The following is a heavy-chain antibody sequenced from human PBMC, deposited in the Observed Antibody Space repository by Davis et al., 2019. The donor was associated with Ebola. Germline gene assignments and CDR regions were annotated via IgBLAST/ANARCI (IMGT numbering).Heavy chain of an antibody. V-gene: IGHV1-8*01. D-gene: IGHD5-12*01. Sequence: ASVKVSCKASGYTFTSYDINWVRQATGQGLEWMGWMNPNSGNTGYAQKFQGRVTMTEDTSTDTAYMELSSLRSEDTAVYYCATDRAGGYVDYYYYGMDVWGQGTTVTVSS. CDR3: ATDRAGGYVDYYYYGMDV. CDR2: MNPNSGNT. CDR1: GYTFTSYD. J-gene: IGHJ6*02.